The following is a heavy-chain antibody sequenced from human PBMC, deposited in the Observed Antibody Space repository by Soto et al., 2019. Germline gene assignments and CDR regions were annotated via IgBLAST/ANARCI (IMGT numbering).Heavy chain of an antibody. CDR3: ASNYYDSSGYYPPYFDY. Sequence: GDSVNISCKGSGYSFTSYWIGWVRQMPGKGLEWMGIIYPGDSDTRYSPSFQGQVTISADKSISTAYLQWSSLKASDTAMYYCASNYYDSSGYYPPYFDYWGQGTLVTVSS. D-gene: IGHD3-22*01. CDR2: IYPGDSDT. CDR1: GYSFTSYW. V-gene: IGHV5-51*01. J-gene: IGHJ4*02.